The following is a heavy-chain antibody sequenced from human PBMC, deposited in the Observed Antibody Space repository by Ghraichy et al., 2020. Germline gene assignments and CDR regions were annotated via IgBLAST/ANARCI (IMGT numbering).Heavy chain of an antibody. CDR1: GYTFTSYG. Sequence: ASVKVSCKASGYTFTSYGISWVRQAPGQGLEWMGWISAYNGNTNYAQKLQGRVTMTTDTSTSTAYMELRSLRSDDTAVYYCSSGYCSSTSCYDGGDDAFDIWGQGTMVTVSS. CDR3: SSGYCSSTSCYDGGDDAFDI. D-gene: IGHD2-2*01. CDR2: ISAYNGNT. V-gene: IGHV1-18*01. J-gene: IGHJ3*02.